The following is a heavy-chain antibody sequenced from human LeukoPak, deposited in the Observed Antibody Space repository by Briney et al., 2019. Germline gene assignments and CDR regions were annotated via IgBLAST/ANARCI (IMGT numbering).Heavy chain of an antibody. CDR2: ISGSGGST. J-gene: IGHJ6*02. D-gene: IGHD6-19*01. Sequence: GGSLRLSCSTSGFTFSSYAMSWVRQAPGKGLEWVSAISGSGGSTYYADSVKGRFTISRDNSKNTLYLQMNSLRAEDTAVYYCAKDVPYSSGWSLYYYYGMDVWGQGTTVTVSS. CDR1: GFTFSSYA. V-gene: IGHV3-23*01. CDR3: AKDVPYSSGWSLYYYYGMDV.